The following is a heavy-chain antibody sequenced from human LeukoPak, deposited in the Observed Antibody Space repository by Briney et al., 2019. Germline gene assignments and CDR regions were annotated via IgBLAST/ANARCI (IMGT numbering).Heavy chain of an antibody. D-gene: IGHD2-15*01. J-gene: IGHJ1*01. CDR3: AQKAPYSPGYSQH. V-gene: IGHV4-59*01. CDR2: IYHSGTT. CDR1: GGSITSYY. Sequence: SETLSLTCTVSGGSITSYYWTWIRQPPGKGLEWIGYIYHSGTTNYNPSLKSRVSISVDRSENQFSLKLSSVTTADTAVYYCAQKAPYSPGYSQHWGQGTLVTVSS.